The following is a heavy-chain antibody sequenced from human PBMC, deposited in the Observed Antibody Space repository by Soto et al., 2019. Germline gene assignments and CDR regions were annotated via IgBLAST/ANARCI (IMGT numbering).Heavy chain of an antibody. V-gene: IGHV4-59*01. CDR1: GGSISTYY. Sequence: QVQLQESGPGLVKPSETLSLTCTVSGGSISTYYWSWIRQPPGKGLEWIGYIYYSGSTNYNPSLKSRVPISLDTSKNPFSLKLSSVTAADTAVYYCARDRLANWFDPWGQGTLVTVSS. CDR2: IYYSGST. J-gene: IGHJ5*02. CDR3: ARDRLANWFDP. D-gene: IGHD3-9*01.